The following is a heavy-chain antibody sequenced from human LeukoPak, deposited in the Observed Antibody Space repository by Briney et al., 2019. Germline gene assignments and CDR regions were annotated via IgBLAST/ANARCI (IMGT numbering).Heavy chain of an antibody. CDR2: IFYSGST. D-gene: IGHD5-18*01. CDR3: ARLQYRGYSYGLTDF. Sequence: PSETLSLTCTVSGGSISSSNYYWGWIRQPPGKGLEWIGSIFYSGSTYYNPSLKSRVTISADTFKNQFSLKLDSVTAADTAVYYCARLQYRGYSYGLTDFWGQGALVTVSS. J-gene: IGHJ4*02. V-gene: IGHV4-39*01. CDR1: GGSISSSNYY.